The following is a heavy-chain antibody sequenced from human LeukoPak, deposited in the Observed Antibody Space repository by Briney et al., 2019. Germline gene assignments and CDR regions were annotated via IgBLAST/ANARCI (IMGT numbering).Heavy chain of an antibody. D-gene: IGHD3-3*01. Sequence: GGSLRLSCATSGFTFSRYAMHWVRQAPGKGLEWVALISYDANIGSNKYYADSVKGRFTISRDNSKNTLYLQMNSLRAADTAVYYCARDGGYDFWSGYYQDYWGQGTLVTVSS. CDR2: ISYDANIGSNK. V-gene: IGHV3-30-3*01. CDR3: ARDGGYDFWSGYYQDY. J-gene: IGHJ4*02. CDR1: GFTFSRYA.